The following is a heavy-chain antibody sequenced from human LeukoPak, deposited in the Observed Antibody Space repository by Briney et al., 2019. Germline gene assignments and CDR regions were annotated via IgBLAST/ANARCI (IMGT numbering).Heavy chain of an antibody. V-gene: IGHV1-69*13. CDR2: IIPIFGTA. CDR3: ARLYGDYDPYYYYGMDV. J-gene: IGHJ6*02. CDR1: GGTFSSYA. D-gene: IGHD4-17*01. Sequence: ASVKVSCKASGGTFSSYAISWVRQAPGQGLEWTGGIIPIFGTANYAQKFQGRVTITADESTSTAYMELSSLRSEDTAVYYCARLYGDYDPYYYYGMDVWGQGTTVTVSS.